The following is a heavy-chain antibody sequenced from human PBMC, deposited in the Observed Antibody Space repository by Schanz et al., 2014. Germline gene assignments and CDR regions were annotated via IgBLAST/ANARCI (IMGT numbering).Heavy chain of an antibody. J-gene: IGHJ4*02. CDR1: GFAVDNYY. D-gene: IGHD3-3*01. CDR2: ISGSGGST. CDR3: VRDSFFAFDY. V-gene: IGHV3-23*04. Sequence: EVQLVASGGGLVQPGGSLRLSCAASGFAVDNYYMSCVRQAPGRGLEWVSAISGSGGSTYYADSVKGRFTMSRDNAKNSVFLQMNSLRAEDTAVYYCVRDSFFAFDYWGQGTLVTVSS.